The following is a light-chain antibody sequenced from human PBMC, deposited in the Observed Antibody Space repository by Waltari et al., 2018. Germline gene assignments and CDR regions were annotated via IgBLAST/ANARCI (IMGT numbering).Light chain of an antibody. CDR1: SSDVGGYNY. Sequence: QSALTQPPSASGSPGQSVTISCTGTSSDVGGYNYVSWYQQHPGKAPKVMIYEVSKRPSGVPDRFSGSKSGNTASLTVSGLQAEDEADYYCSSYAGINNLVFGGGTKLTVL. CDR2: EVS. V-gene: IGLV2-8*01. CDR3: SSYAGINNLV. J-gene: IGLJ2*01.